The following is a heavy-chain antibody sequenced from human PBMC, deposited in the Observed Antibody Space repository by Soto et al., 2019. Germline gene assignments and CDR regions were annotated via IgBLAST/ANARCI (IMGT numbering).Heavy chain of an antibody. CDR2: IKSKTDGGTT. D-gene: IGHD6-13*01. V-gene: IGHV3-15*07. J-gene: IGHJ6*03. CDR3: AKDTSSSPYYMDV. Sequence: GGSLRLSCAASGFTFSNAWMNWVRQAPGKGLEWVGRIKSKTDGGTTDYAAPVKGRFTISRDDSKNTLYLQMNSLRAEDTAVYYCAKDTSSSPYYMDVWGKGTTVTVSS. CDR1: GFTFSNAW.